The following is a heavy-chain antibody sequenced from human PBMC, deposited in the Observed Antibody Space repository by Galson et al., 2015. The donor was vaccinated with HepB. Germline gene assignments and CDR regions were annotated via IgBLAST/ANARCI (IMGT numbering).Heavy chain of an antibody. CDR2: IYPGDSDT. CDR1: GYSFSRYW. J-gene: IGHJ4*02. Sequence: QSGAEVKKLGESLKISCKGSGYSFSRYWIGWVRQMPGKGLEWMGIIYPGDSDTRYSPSFQGQVTISADKSITTAYLQWSSLKASDTAMYYCARLRYCGGDCYSGGDYWGQGTLLTVSS. D-gene: IGHD2-21*02. V-gene: IGHV5-51*03. CDR3: ARLRYCGGDCYSGGDY.